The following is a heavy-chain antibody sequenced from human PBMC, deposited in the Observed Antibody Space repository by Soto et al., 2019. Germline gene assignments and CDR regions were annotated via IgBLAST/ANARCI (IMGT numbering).Heavy chain of an antibody. CDR2: IYWDDDK. CDR3: AHRRPYSNSPEYFFDY. J-gene: IGHJ4*02. D-gene: IGHD6-6*01. CDR1: GFSLSTSGVD. V-gene: IGHV2-5*02. Sequence: QITLKESGPTLVKPTQTLTLTCTFSGFSLSTSGVDVGWIRQPPGKALEWLALIYWDDDKRYKPSLKSRLTITTGTTRNQVVLTMTNMHPLDTATYYCAHRRPYSNSPEYFFDYWGQGTLVTVSS.